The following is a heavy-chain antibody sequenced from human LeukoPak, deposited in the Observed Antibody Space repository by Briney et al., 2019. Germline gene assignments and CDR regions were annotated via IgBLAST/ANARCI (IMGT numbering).Heavy chain of an antibody. D-gene: IGHD6-19*01. CDR2: IWYDGSNK. V-gene: IGHV3-33*01. CDR1: GFTFSSYG. J-gene: IGHJ3*02. Sequence: GGSLRLSCAASGFTFSSYGMHWVRQAPGKGLEWVAVIWYDGSNKYYADSVKGRFTISRDNSKNTLYLQMNSLRAEDTAVYYCARDMEGLVTDAFDIWGQGTMVTVFS. CDR3: ARDMEGLVTDAFDI.